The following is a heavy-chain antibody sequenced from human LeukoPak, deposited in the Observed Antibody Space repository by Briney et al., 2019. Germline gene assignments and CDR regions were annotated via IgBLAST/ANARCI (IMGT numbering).Heavy chain of an antibody. J-gene: IGHJ4*02. Sequence: GGSLRLSCAASGFTFSSYAMSWVRQAPGKGLEWVSGISGSGDNTYYADSVKGRFTISRDNSKNTLYVQVNSLGTEDTAAYYCAKGSYYDSSSSFYFDYWGQGTLVTVSS. CDR3: AKGSYYDSSSSFYFDY. CDR1: GFTFSSYA. D-gene: IGHD3-22*01. CDR2: ISGSGDNT. V-gene: IGHV3-23*01.